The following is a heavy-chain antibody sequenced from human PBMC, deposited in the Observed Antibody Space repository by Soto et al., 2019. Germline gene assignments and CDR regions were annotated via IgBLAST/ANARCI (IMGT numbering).Heavy chain of an antibody. Sequence: QVQLVESGGGLVKPGGSLRLFCAASGFTFSDYYMSWIRQAPGKGLEWVSYISSSSSYTNYADSVKGRFTISRDNAKNSLYLQMNSLRAEDTAVYYCAREGGQLELGNWFDPWGQGTLVTVSS. CDR3: AREGGQLELGNWFDP. CDR1: GFTFSDYY. D-gene: IGHD1-1*01. CDR2: ISSSSSYT. J-gene: IGHJ5*02. V-gene: IGHV3-11*06.